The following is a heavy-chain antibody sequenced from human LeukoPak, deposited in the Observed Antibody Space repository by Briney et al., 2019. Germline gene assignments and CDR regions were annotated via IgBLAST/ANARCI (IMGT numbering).Heavy chain of an antibody. CDR3: ARSGYADYDFWSGYYLFDY. Sequence: SETLSLTCAVSGGSISSSNWWSWVRQPPGKGLEWIGSIYYSGSTYYNPSLKSRVTISVDTSKNQFSLKLSSVTAADTAVYYCARSGYADYDFWSGYYLFDYWGQGTLVTVSS. CDR2: IYYSGST. CDR1: GGSISSSNW. V-gene: IGHV4-39*01. D-gene: IGHD3-3*01. J-gene: IGHJ4*02.